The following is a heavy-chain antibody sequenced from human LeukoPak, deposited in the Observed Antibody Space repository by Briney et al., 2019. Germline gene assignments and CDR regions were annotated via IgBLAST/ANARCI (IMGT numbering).Heavy chain of an antibody. J-gene: IGHJ4*02. CDR3: ARWRWFGGLSSGY. CDR1: GGSFSGYY. D-gene: IGHD3-10*01. Sequence: PSETLSLTCAVYGGSFSGYYWSWIRQPPGKGLEWIGEINHSGSTNYNPSLKSRVTISVDTSKNQFSLKLSSVTAADTAVYYCARWRWFGGLSSGYWGQGTLVTVSS. V-gene: IGHV4-34*01. CDR2: INHSGST.